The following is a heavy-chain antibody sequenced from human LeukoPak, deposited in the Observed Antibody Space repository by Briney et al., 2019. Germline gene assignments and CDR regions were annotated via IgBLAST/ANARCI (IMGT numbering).Heavy chain of an antibody. CDR1: GFTFSNYN. CDR3: AKGEYHQDGIGENRFDN. J-gene: IGHJ4*02. Sequence: GGSLRLSCAASGFTFSNYNMNWVRQAPGKGLEWVSSITSSSTYIYYADSVKGRFTTSRDNAKNSVFLQMSSLRPDDTAVYYCAKGEYHQDGIGENRFDNWGQGALVTVSS. V-gene: IGHV3-21*06. CDR2: ITSSSTYI. D-gene: IGHD5-24*01.